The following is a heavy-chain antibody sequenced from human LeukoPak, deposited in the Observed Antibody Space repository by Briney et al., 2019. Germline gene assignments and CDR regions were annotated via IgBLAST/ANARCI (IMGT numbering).Heavy chain of an antibody. Sequence: SETLSLTCTVSGGSISSSNYYWGWIRQPPGKGLECIGSIYYSGRTYYNPSLKSRVTISVDTSKNQFSLNLTSVTAADTAVYYCARQTGSGLFILPGGQGTLVTVSS. CDR1: GGSISSSNYY. V-gene: IGHV4-39*07. D-gene: IGHD3/OR15-3a*01. J-gene: IGHJ4*02. CDR3: ARQTGSGLFILP. CDR2: IYYSGRT.